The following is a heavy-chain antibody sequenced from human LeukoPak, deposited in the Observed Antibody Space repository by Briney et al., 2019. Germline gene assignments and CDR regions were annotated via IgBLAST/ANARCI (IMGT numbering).Heavy chain of an antibody. J-gene: IGHJ4*02. V-gene: IGHV1-2*02. Sequence: ASVNVSCKASGYTFTGYYIHWVRQAPGQGLEWMGWINPNSGGTNYAQKFQGRVTMTRDTSISTAYMELSRLRSDDTAVYYCVKVVTPNRYFDYWGQGTLVTVSS. CDR2: INPNSGGT. CDR3: VKVVTPNRYFDY. D-gene: IGHD4-23*01. CDR1: GYTFTGYY.